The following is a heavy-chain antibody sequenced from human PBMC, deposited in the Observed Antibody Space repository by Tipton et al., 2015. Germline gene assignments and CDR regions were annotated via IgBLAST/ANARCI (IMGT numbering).Heavy chain of an antibody. D-gene: IGHD3/OR15-3a*01. CDR2: INQDGNEK. V-gene: IGHV3-7*01. CDR3: AREYYGLLTGYYFDY. J-gene: IGHJ4*01. Sequence: SLRLSCASSEFTFSTYWMTWVRQAPGKGLEWVANINQDGNEKKYVDSVKGRFTIARDNARDSVFLQMTSLRVEDTAIYYCAREYYGLLTGYYFDYWGQGTLVTVSS. CDR1: EFTFSTYW.